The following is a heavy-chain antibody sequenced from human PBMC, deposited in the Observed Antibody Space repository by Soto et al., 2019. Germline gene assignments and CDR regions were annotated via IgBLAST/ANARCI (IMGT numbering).Heavy chain of an antibody. J-gene: IGHJ5*02. D-gene: IGHD3-3*01. V-gene: IGHV4-30-2*01. CDR3: ARQGVVNWFDP. Sequence: SETLSLTCAVSGGSISSGGYSWSWIRQPPGKGLEWIGYIYHSGSTYYNPSLKSRVTISVDRSKNQFSLKLSSVTAADTAVYYCARQGVVNWFDPWGQGTLVTAPQ. CDR1: GGSISSGGYS. CDR2: IYHSGST.